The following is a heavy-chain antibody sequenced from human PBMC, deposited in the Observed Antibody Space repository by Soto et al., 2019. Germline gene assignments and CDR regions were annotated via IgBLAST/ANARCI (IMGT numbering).Heavy chain of an antibody. J-gene: IGHJ4*02. CDR2: IYHSGTT. V-gene: IGHV4-61*08. CDR3: ARAPRGNYGYPSYFDY. D-gene: IGHD3-10*01. Sequence: SETLSLTCAVSGGSISSRGYSWSWIRQPPGKGLEWIGYIYHSGTTNYNPSLKSRVTISVDTSKNQFSLKLSSVTAADTAVYYCARAPRGNYGYPSYFDYWGQGTLVTVSS. CDR1: GGSISSRGYS.